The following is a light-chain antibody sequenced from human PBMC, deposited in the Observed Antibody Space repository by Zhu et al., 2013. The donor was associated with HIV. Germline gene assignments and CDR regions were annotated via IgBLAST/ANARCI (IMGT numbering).Light chain of an antibody. CDR1: QSVVYTSNNKNY. CDR2: WAS. Sequence: DIVMTQSPDSLAVSLGERATINCKSSQSVVYTSNNKNYLAWYQQKPGQPPKLLIYWASTRESGVPDRFSGSGSGTDFTLTINSLQAEDVAVYYCQQYKSLPLTFGGGTKVEIK. CDR3: QQYKSLPLT. V-gene: IGKV4-1*01. J-gene: IGKJ4*01.